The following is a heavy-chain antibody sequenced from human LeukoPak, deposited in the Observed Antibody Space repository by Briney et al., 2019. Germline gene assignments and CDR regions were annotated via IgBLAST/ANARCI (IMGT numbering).Heavy chain of an antibody. D-gene: IGHD3-22*01. Sequence: ASVKVSCKASGYTFTNYGISWVRQAPGQGLEWMGWISAYNGNTNYAQKVQGRVTMTTDTSTSTAYMELRSLRSDDTAVYYCARDENYYDSSGLDYWGQGTLVTVSS. CDR3: ARDENYYDSSGLDY. V-gene: IGHV1-18*01. CDR2: ISAYNGNT. J-gene: IGHJ4*02. CDR1: GYTFTNYG.